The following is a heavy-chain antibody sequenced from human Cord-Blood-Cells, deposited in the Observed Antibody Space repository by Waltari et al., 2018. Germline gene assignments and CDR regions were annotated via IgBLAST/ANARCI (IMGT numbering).Heavy chain of an antibody. CDR3: ATPLNYYGSGSYYNYFDY. CDR1: GGTFSSHA. J-gene: IGHJ4*02. Sequence: QVQLVQSGAEVKKPGSSVKVSCKASGGTFSSHAISWVRKAPGQGLEWMGGIIPIFGTANYAQKFQGRVTITADESTGTAYMELSSLRSEDTAVYYCATPLNYYGSGSYYNYFDYWGQGTLVTVSS. CDR2: IIPIFGTA. D-gene: IGHD3-10*01. V-gene: IGHV1-69*01.